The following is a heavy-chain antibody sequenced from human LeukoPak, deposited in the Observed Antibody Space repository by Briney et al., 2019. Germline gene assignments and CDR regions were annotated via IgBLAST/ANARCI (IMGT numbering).Heavy chain of an antibody. J-gene: IGHJ1*01. CDR3: AREGGPCSGGSCYPGYFQH. CDR1: GFTFSSYA. CDR2: ISYDGSNK. V-gene: IGHV3-30*04. Sequence: GSLRLSCAASGFTFSSYAMQWVRQPPAKGLEWGAVISYDGSNKYYADSVKGRFTISRDNSKNTLYLQMNSLRAEDTAVYYCAREGGPCSGGSCYPGYFQHWGQGTLVTVSS. D-gene: IGHD2-15*01.